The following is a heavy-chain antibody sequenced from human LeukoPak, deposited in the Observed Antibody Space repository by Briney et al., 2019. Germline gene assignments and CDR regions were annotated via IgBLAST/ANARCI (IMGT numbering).Heavy chain of an antibody. CDR3: ARGIRSWYGRGYYYYYGMDV. J-gene: IGHJ6*02. CDR1: GGSISSSSYY. CDR2: IYYSGST. V-gene: IGHV4-39*07. D-gene: IGHD6-13*01. Sequence: PSETLSLTCTVSGGSISSSSYYWGWIRQPPGKGLEWIGSIYYSGSTNYNPSLKSRVTISVDTSKNQFSLKLSSVTAADTAVYYCARGIRSWYGRGYYYYYGMDVWGQGTTVTVSS.